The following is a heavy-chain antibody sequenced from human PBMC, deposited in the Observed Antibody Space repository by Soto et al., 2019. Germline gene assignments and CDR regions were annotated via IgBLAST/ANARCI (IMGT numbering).Heavy chain of an antibody. CDR3: ARDVGDGYNRLDY. V-gene: IGHV1-2*04. CDR1: GYTFTGYY. J-gene: IGHJ4*02. Sequence: ASVKVSCKASGYTFTGYYMHWVRQAPGQGLEWMGWINPNSGGTNYAQKFQGWVTMTRDTSISTAYMELSRLRSDDTAVYYCARDVGDGYNRLDYWGQGTLVTVSS. D-gene: IGHD5-12*01. CDR2: INPNSGGT.